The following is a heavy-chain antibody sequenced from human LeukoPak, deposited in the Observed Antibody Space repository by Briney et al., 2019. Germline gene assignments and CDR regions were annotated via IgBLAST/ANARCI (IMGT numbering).Heavy chain of an antibody. D-gene: IGHD3-10*01. Sequence: PETLSLTCTVSGYSISSGYYWGWIRQTPGKGLEWIGYIYHGGRTDYNPSLKSRVTISVDTSKNQFSLKLSSVTAADTAVYYCARDYYYGSGWSTNDAFDIWGQGTMVTVSS. CDR3: ARDYYYGSGWSTNDAFDI. CDR1: GYSISSGYY. V-gene: IGHV4-38-2*02. J-gene: IGHJ3*02. CDR2: IYHGGRT.